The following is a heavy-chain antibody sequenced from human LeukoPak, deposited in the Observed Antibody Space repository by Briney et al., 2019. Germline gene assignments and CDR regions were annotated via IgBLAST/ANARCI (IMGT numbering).Heavy chain of an antibody. D-gene: IGHD6-19*01. V-gene: IGHV1-3*01. CDR3: ARVLAAVYGWTAVAGTGDYYYGMDV. Sequence: ASVKVSCKASGYTFTSYAMHWVRQAPGQRLEWMGWINAGNGNTKYSQKFQGRVTITRDTSASTAYMELSSLRSEDTAVYYCARVLAAVYGWTAVAGTGDYYYGMDVWGQGTTVTVSS. CDR1: GYTFTSYA. J-gene: IGHJ6*02. CDR2: INAGNGNT.